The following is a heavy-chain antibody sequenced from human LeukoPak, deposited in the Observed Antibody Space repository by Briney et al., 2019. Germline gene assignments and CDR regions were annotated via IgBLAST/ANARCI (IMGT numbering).Heavy chain of an antibody. V-gene: IGHV1-69*04. Sequence: ASVKVSCKASGGTFSSYAISWVRQAPGQGLEWMGRIIPILGIANYAQKVQGRVTITADKSTSTAYMELSSLRSEDTAVYYCARERGIAVAGTVDYWGQGTLVTVSS. CDR3: ARERGIAVAGTVDY. J-gene: IGHJ4*02. D-gene: IGHD6-19*01. CDR2: IIPILGIA. CDR1: GGTFSSYA.